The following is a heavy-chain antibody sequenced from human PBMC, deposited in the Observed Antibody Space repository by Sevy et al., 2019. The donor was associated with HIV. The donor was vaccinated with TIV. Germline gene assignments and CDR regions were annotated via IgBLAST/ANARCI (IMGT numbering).Heavy chain of an antibody. Sequence: GGSLRLSCTASGFTFSDYAMSWVRQAPGKGLEWVGFIKTKTYGGKKEYDGYVKVRFIILKDDSKNIANLQMNSLENEDKAVYYSTSDLYGSGWFYFDYWGQGTLVTVSS. J-gene: IGHJ4*02. CDR2: IKTKTYGGKK. CDR1: GFTFSDYA. CDR3: TSDLYGSGWFYFDY. D-gene: IGHD6-19*01. V-gene: IGHV3-49*04.